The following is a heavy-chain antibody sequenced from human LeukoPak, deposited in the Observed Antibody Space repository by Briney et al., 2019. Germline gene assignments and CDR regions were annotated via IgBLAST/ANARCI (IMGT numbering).Heavy chain of an antibody. CDR2: INPNSGGT. Sequence: GASVKVSCKASGYTFTGYYMHWVRQAPGQGLEWMGWINPNSGGTNYAQKFQGRVTMTRDTSISTAYMELSRLRSDDTAVYYCAREGLYSSSWYWFDPWGQGTLVTVSS. D-gene: IGHD6-13*01. V-gene: IGHV1-2*02. CDR3: AREGLYSSSWYWFDP. J-gene: IGHJ5*02. CDR1: GYTFTGYY.